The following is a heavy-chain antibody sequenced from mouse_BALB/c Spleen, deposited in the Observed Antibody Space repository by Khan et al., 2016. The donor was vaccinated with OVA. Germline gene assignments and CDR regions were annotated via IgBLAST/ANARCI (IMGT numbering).Heavy chain of an antibody. CDR2: INPSNGYT. CDR1: GYTFTSYT. V-gene: IGHV1-4*01. Sequence: QVQLQQSGAELARPGASVKMSCKASGYTFTSYTIHWIKLRPGQGLEWIGFINPSNGYTNYNQKFKDKATLTADKSSTTVYMQLSSLKSDDSAVYNGVRDGAYHRNDGWFAYWGQGTLVTVSA. D-gene: IGHD2-14*01. CDR3: VRDGAYHRNDGWFAY. J-gene: IGHJ3*01.